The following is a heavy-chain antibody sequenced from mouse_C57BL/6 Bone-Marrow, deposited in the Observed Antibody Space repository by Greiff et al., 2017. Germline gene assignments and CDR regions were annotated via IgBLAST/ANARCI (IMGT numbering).Heavy chain of an antibody. Sequence: EVKLVESGGGLVKPGGSLKLSCAASGFTFSDYGMHWVRQAPEKGLEWVAYISSGSSTIYYADTVKGRFTISRDNAKNTLFLQMTSLRSEDTAMDYCARRGLRRYARDYWGQGTSVTVAS. J-gene: IGHJ4*01. CDR2: ISSGSSTI. D-gene: IGHD2-4*01. V-gene: IGHV5-17*01. CDR3: ARRGLRRYARDY. CDR1: GFTFSDYG.